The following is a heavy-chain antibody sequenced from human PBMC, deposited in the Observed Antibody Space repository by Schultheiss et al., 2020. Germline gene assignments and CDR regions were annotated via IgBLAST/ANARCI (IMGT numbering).Heavy chain of an antibody. Sequence: SETLSLTCAVYGASFSGYYWSWTRQPPGKGLEWIGEINHSGSTNYNPSLKSRVTISVDTSKNQFSLKLSSVTAADTAVYYCARGGLRYFDWSGRVNNWFDTWGQATRITGSS. V-gene: IGHV4-34*01. CDR1: GASFSGYY. J-gene: IGHJ5*02. CDR3: ARGGLRYFDWSGRVNNWFDT. D-gene: IGHD3-9*01. CDR2: INHSGST.